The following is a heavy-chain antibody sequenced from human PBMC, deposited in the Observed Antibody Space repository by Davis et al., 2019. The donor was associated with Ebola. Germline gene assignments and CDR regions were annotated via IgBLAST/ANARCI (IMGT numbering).Heavy chain of an antibody. J-gene: IGHJ6*02. D-gene: IGHD3/OR15-3a*01. CDR1: EFSFSNYG. V-gene: IGHV3-33*01. CDR3: ARVTTAFGLVYYYGMDV. Sequence: PGGSLRLSCEASEFSFSNYGMKWVRQAPGKGLEWVATIWFDGSDKYYGESVKGRFTISRDNSKNTLYLQMNSLRVDDTAVYFCARVTTAFGLVYYYGMDVWGQGTTVTVSS. CDR2: IWFDGSDK.